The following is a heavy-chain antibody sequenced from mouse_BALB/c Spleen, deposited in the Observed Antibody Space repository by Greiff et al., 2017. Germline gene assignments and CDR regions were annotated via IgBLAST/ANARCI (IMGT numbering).Heavy chain of an antibody. V-gene: IGHV5-4*02. D-gene: IGHD1-1*01. Sequence: EVQGVESGGGLVKPGGSLKLSCAASGFTFSDYYMYWVRQTPEKRLEWVATISDGGSYTYYPDSVKGRFTISRDNAKNNLYLQMSSLKSEDTAMYYCAKGDYYGSSYLAYWGQGTLVTVSA. CDR2: ISDGGSYT. J-gene: IGHJ3*01. CDR3: AKGDYYGSSYLAY. CDR1: GFTFSDYY.